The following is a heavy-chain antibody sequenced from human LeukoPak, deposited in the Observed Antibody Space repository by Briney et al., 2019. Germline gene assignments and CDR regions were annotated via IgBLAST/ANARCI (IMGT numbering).Heavy chain of an antibody. D-gene: IGHD3-10*01. CDR2: IYYSGST. J-gene: IGHJ2*01. CDR1: GGSISSYF. Sequence: PSETLSLTCTVSGGSISSYFWSWIRQPPGKGLEWIGYIYYSGSTNYNPSLKSRVTISVDTSKNQFSLKLSSVTAADTAVYYCARRSSGSLSVSQYWHFDLWGRGTLVTVSS. V-gene: IGHV4-59*08. CDR3: ARRSSGSLSVSQYWHFDL.